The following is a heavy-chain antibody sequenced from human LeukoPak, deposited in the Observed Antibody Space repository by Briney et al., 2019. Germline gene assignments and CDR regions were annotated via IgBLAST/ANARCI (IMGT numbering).Heavy chain of an antibody. CDR2: IYYSGST. CDR3: ARALKYCSGGSCYLFDY. CDR1: GGSISSGGYY. J-gene: IGHJ4*02. V-gene: IGHV4-31*11. Sequence: TSETLSLTCAVSGGSISSGGYYWSWIRQHPGKGLEWIGYIYYSGSTYYNPSLKSRVTISVDTSKNQFSLKLSSVTAADTAVYYCARALKYCSGGSCYLFDYWGQGTLVTVSS. D-gene: IGHD2-15*01.